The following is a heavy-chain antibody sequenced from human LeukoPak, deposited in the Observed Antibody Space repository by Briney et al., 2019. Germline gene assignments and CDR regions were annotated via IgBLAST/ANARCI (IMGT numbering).Heavy chain of an antibody. CDR3: ARQPGYCSSTSCWFDY. CDR1: GYSISSGYY. CDR2: IYYSGST. V-gene: IGHV4-38-2*01. Sequence: PSETLSLTCAVSGYSISSGYYWGWIRQPPGKGLEWIGSIYYSGSTDYNPSLKSRVTISVDTSKNQFSLKLSSVTAADTAVYYCARQPGYCSSTSCWFDYWGQGTLVTVSS. J-gene: IGHJ4*02. D-gene: IGHD2-2*01.